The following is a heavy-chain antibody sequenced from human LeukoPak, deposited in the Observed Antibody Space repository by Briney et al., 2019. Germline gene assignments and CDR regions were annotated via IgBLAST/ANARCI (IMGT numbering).Heavy chain of an antibody. D-gene: IGHD4-23*01. CDR3: ARDHDYGGKAVDY. CDR2: IIPIFGTA. J-gene: IGHJ4*02. Sequence: SVKVSCKASGGTFSSYAISWVRQAPGQGLEWMGGIIPIFGTANYAQKFQGRVTITADESTSTAYMELSSLRSGDTAVYYCARDHDYGGKAVDYWGQGTLVTVSS. CDR1: GGTFSSYA. V-gene: IGHV1-69*13.